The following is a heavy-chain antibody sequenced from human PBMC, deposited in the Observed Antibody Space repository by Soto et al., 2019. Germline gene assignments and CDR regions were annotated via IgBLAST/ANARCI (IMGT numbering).Heavy chain of an antibody. V-gene: IGHV3-23*01. CDR2: ITNGAGGRT. CDR3: AKCRRGDYREYYFDY. CDR1: GFTFSGYA. Sequence: VGSLRLSCAASGFTFSGYAMSWVRQAPGKGLEWVSTITNGAGGRTYYADSVKGRFTISRDNSMNTLYLQLNTLRAEDTAVYYCAKCRRGDYREYYFDYWGLGTLVIVSS. D-gene: IGHD4-17*01. J-gene: IGHJ4*02.